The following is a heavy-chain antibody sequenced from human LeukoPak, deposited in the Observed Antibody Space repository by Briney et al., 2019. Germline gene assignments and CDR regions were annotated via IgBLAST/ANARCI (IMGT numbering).Heavy chain of an antibody. J-gene: IGHJ3*02. D-gene: IGHD2-8*01. Sequence: SETLSLTCTVSGGSISSYYWSWIRQPPGKGLEWIGYIYYSGSTNYNPSLKSRVTISVDTSKNQLSLKLSSVTAADTAVYYCARDRGYCTNGVCYTGDAFDIWGQGTMVTVSS. CDR3: ARDRGYCTNGVCYTGDAFDI. CDR2: IYYSGST. CDR1: GGSISSYY. V-gene: IGHV4-59*01.